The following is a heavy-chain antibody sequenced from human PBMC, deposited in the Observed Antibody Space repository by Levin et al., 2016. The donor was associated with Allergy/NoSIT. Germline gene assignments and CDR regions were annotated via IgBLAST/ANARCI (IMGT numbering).Heavy chain of an antibody. J-gene: IGHJ6*02. V-gene: IGHV1-58*01. D-gene: IGHD2-21*02. Sequence: WVRQAPGQRLEWIGWIVVGSGNTNYAQKFQERVTITRDMSTSTAYMELSSLRSEDTAVYYCAADHSEGVVTYYYYYGMDVWGQGTTVTVSS. CDR2: IVVGSGNT. CDR3: AADHSEGVVTYYYYYGMDV.